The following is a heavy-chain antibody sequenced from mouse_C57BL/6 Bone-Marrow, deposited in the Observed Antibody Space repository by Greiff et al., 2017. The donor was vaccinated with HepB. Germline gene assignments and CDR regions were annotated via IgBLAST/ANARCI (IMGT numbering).Heavy chain of an antibody. J-gene: IGHJ4*01. CDR3: ARLGYLYPYYAIDY. V-gene: IGHV3-8*01. CDR1: GYSLTSDY. CDR2: ISYSGST. D-gene: IGHD2-2*01. Sequence: EVQLVESGPGLAKPSQPLSLTCSFTGYSLTSDYWNWIRKFPGNKLEYMGYISYSGSTYYNQSLKSRSSITRDTSKNQYYLQLNSVTTEDTATYYCARLGYLYPYYAIDYWGQGTSVTVSS.